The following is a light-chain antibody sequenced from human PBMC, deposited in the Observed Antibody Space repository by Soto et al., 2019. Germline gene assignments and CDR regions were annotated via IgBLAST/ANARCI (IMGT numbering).Light chain of an antibody. CDR2: AAS. V-gene: IGKV1-9*01. CDR1: QGISSY. Sequence: DIQLTHSPSFLSASVGDRITITCRASQGISSYLAWYQQKPGKAPKLLFYAASTLQSGVPSRFSGSGSGTEFTLTISSLQPVDFATYYCQLLIMLSTFGHDTKL. J-gene: IGKJ1*01. CDR3: QLLIMLST.